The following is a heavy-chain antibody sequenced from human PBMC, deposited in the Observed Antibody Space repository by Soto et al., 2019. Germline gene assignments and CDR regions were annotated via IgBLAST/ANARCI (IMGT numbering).Heavy chain of an antibody. CDR2: ISSSSSYI. Sequence: GGSLRLSCAASGFTFSSYSMNWVRQAPGKGLEWVSSISSSSSYIYYADSVKGRFTISRDNAKNSLYLQMNSLRAEDTAVYYCARAQSTDFDAFDIWGQVTMVTV. J-gene: IGHJ3*02. D-gene: IGHD2-2*01. V-gene: IGHV3-21*01. CDR3: ARAQSTDFDAFDI. CDR1: GFTFSSYS.